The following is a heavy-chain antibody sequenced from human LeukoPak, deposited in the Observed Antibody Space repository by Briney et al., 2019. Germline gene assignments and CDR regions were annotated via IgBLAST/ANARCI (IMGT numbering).Heavy chain of an antibody. D-gene: IGHD2-15*01. CDR3: AREGYCSGGSCFHGAFDI. V-gene: IGHV1-18*01. CDR1: GYTFTSYG. Sequence: ASVKVSCKASGYTFTSYGISWVRQAPGQGLEWMGWISAYNGNTNYAQKFQGRVTITADKSTSTAYMELSSLRSEDTAVYYCAREGYCSGGSCFHGAFDIWGQGTMVTVSS. CDR2: ISAYNGNT. J-gene: IGHJ3*02.